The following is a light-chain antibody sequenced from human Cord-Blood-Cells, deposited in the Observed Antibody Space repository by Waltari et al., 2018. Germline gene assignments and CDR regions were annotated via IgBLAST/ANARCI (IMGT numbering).Light chain of an antibody. J-gene: IGLJ3*02. CDR2: LNSDGSH. Sequence: QLVLTQSPSASASLGASVKLTCTLSSGHSSYAIAWHQQQPEKGPRYLMKLNSDGSHSKGDGIPDRFSGSSSGAERYLTICSLQSEDEADYYCQTWGTGIRVFGGGTKLTVL. V-gene: IGLV4-69*01. CDR1: SGHSSYA. CDR3: QTWGTGIRV.